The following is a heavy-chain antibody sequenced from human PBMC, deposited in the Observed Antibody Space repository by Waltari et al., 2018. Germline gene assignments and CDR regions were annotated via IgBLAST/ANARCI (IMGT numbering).Heavy chain of an antibody. CDR1: GGTFSSYA. Sequence: QVQLVQSGAEVKKPGSSVKVSCKASGGTFSSYAISWVRQAPGQGLEWMGGIIPIFGTANYAQKFQGRVTITADESTSTAYMELSSLRSEDTAVYYCARAGVATIYGDDENWFDPWGQGTLVTVSS. CDR3: ARAGVATIYGDDENWFDP. CDR2: IIPIFGTA. J-gene: IGHJ5*02. V-gene: IGHV1-69*12. D-gene: IGHD5-12*01.